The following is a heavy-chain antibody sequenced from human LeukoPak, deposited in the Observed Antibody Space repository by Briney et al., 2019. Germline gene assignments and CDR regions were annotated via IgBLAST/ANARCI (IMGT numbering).Heavy chain of an antibody. Sequence: GESLKISCKGSGYSFTSFWIGWVRQMPGKGLEWMGIIYPGDSDTRYSPSFQGQVTISADKSISTAYLQWSSLKASDTAIYYCAKIDRQYCSRSSCYALDYWGQGTQVTVSS. J-gene: IGHJ4*02. CDR2: IYPGDSDT. CDR3: AKIDRQYCSRSSCYALDY. V-gene: IGHV5-51*01. CDR1: GYSFTSFW. D-gene: IGHD2-2*01.